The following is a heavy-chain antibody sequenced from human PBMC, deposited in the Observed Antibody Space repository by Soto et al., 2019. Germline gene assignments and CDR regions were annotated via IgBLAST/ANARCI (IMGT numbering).Heavy chain of an antibody. D-gene: IGHD5-18*01. CDR3: ARIPRQLWAPSYYYYGMDV. V-gene: IGHV2-5*02. Sequence: SGPTLVNPTQTLTLTCTFSGLSLRTTGVGVGWVRQPPGKALEWLALLYWDDDKRYSPSLKSRLTITKDTSENQVVLTMTNMDPVDTATYYCARIPRQLWAPSYYYYGMDVWGQGTTVTVSS. CDR1: GLSLRTTGVG. CDR2: LYWDDDK. J-gene: IGHJ6*02.